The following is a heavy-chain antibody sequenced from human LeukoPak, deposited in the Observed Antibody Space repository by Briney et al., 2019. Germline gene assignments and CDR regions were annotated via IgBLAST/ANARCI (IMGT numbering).Heavy chain of an antibody. CDR2: IKQDGSEK. V-gene: IGHV3-7*01. CDR3: ARSGYYDSSGFYWGYFDY. D-gene: IGHD3-22*01. Sequence: GGSLRLSCAASGLTFSSYWMTWVRQAPGKGLEWVANIKQDGSEKYYVDSVKGRFTISRDNAKNSLYLQMNSLRAEDTAVYYCARSGYYDSSGFYWGYFDYWGQGTLVTVSS. J-gene: IGHJ4*01. CDR1: GLTFSSYW.